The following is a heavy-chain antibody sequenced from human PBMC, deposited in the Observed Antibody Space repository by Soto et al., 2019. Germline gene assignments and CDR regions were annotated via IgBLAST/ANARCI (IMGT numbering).Heavy chain of an antibody. CDR1: GGSISSSSC. J-gene: IGHJ4*02. CDR2: IFESGAT. CDR3: TTSHAGELNN. Sequence: PSETLSLTCAVSGGSISSSSCLRWVRQSPGKGLEWIGEIFESGATNYNPSLKSRFTMSVGKSKNQFSLNLSSLTAADTAVYFCTTSHAGELNNWGQGTLVTVSS. D-gene: IGHD1-7*01. V-gene: IGHV4-4*02.